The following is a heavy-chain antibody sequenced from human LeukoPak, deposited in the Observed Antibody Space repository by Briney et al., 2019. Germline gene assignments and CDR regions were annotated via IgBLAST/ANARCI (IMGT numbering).Heavy chain of an antibody. V-gene: IGHV3-74*01. J-gene: IGHJ5*02. CDR1: GFTFNNYW. CDR3: AKDRDGIVVVPTHTFDP. D-gene: IGHD2-2*01. Sequence: GGSLRLSCAASGFTFNNYWMHWVRQAPGKGLVWVSGINSDGSSATYADSVKGRFTISRDNSKNTLYLQMNSLRAEDTAVYYCAKDRDGIVVVPTHTFDPWGQGTLVTVSS. CDR2: INSDGSSA.